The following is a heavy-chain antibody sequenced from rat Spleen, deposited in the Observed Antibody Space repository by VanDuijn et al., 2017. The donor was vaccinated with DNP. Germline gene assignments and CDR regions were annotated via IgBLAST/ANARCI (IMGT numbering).Heavy chain of an antibody. Sequence: EVQLVESGGGLVQPGRSMKLSCAASGFTFSNSDMAWVRQAPTKGLEWVAAITSSGGSTYYPDSVKGRFTISRDNAENTQYLQMDSLRSEDTATYFCAREQHFHFDYWGQGVTVTVSS. CDR3: AREQHFHFDY. CDR2: ITSSGGST. D-gene: IGHD1-10*01. CDR1: GFTFSNSD. V-gene: IGHV5S13*01. J-gene: IGHJ2*01.